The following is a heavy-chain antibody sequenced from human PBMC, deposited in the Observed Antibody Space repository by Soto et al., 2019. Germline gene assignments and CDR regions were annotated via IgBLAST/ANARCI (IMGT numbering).Heavy chain of an antibody. J-gene: IGHJ4*02. V-gene: IGHV1-69*12. Sequence: QVQLVQSGAEVKKPESSVKVSCKAPGGTFSTYAISWVRQAPGQGLEWMGGIIPMFGTANYEQRFQDRVKITAEESTNTVHMELSSLRSEDTAVYFCASGIQLWLRRINNGYSGWGQGTLVTVSS. CDR1: GGTFSTYA. CDR3: ASGIQLWLRRINNGYSG. D-gene: IGHD5-18*01. CDR2: IIPMFGTA.